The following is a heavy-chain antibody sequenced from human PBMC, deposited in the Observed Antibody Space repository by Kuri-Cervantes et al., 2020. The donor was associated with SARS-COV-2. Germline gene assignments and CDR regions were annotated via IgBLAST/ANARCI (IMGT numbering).Heavy chain of an antibody. J-gene: IGHJ4*02. V-gene: IGHV1-69*13. CDR3: ASDESDCSGGSCYHDGAY. Sequence: SVKVSCKASGGTFSSCAISWVRQAPGQGLEWMGGIIPIFGTANYAQKFQGRVTIPADESTSTAYKELSSLRYEDTAVYYCASDESDCSGGSCYHDGAYWGQGTLVTVSS. CDR1: GGTFSSCA. D-gene: IGHD2-15*01. CDR2: IIPIFGTA.